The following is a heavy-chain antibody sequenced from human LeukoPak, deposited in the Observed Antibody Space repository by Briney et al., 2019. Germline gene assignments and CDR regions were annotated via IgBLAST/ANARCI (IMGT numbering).Heavy chain of an antibody. Sequence: ASVKVSCKASGYTFSNYGISWVRQAPGQGLEWMGWISAYNGNTKYAQRFQGRVTMTTDTSTSTAYMELRRLISEDTAVYFCARGIVGATALMDVWGQGNTVTVSS. V-gene: IGHV1-18*01. CDR1: GYTFSNYG. D-gene: IGHD1-26*01. J-gene: IGHJ6*02. CDR2: ISAYNGNT. CDR3: ARGIVGATALMDV.